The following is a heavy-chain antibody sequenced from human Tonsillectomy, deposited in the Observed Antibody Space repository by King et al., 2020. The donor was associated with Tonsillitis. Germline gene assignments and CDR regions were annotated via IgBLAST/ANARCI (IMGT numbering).Heavy chain of an antibody. CDR3: AKNHQGLMGRGVPSPGEY. V-gene: IGHV3-23*04. CDR2: ISGSGGSQ. CDR1: GFTFSSYA. Sequence: VQLVESGGGLVQPGGSLRLSCAASGFTFSSYAMSWVRQAPGKGLEWVSGISGSGGSQYYADSVKGRFTISRDNSKNTLYLQMNSLRAEDTAVYYCAKNHQGLMGRGVPSPGEYWGQRTLGTVSS. J-gene: IGHJ4*02. D-gene: IGHD3-10*01.